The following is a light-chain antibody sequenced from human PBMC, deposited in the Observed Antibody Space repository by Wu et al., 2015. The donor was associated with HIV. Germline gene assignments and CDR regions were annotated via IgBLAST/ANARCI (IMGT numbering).Light chain of an antibody. CDR2: GAS. V-gene: IGKV3-20*01. CDR3: QQYATSIT. Sequence: EIVLTQSPGTLSLSPGERATLFCRASESVGYDYLAWYQQKPGQAPRVLIYGASSRATGTPDRFSGSGSGTDFTLTISRLKSEDFAVYYCQQYATSITLGQGTRLEIK. CDR1: ESVGYDY. J-gene: IGKJ5*01.